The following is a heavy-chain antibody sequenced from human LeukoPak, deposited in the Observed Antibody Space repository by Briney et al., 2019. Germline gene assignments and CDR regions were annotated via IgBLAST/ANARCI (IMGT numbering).Heavy chain of an antibody. V-gene: IGHV3-7*03. D-gene: IGHD2-21*01. Sequence: PGGSLRLSCAASGFTFSSYWMNWARQAPGKGLEWVASINHNGNVNYYVDSVKGRFTISRDNAKNSLYLQMSNLRAEDTAVYFCARVVYCGDDNCQIFAFDIWGQGTMVTVSS. CDR1: GFTFSSYW. CDR3: ARVVYCGDDNCQIFAFDI. J-gene: IGHJ3*02. CDR2: INHNGNVN.